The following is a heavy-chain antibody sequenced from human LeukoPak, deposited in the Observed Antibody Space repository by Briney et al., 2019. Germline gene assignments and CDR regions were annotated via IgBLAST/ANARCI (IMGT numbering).Heavy chain of an antibody. J-gene: IGHJ3*02. V-gene: IGHV4-59*01. CDR2: IYYSGST. D-gene: IGHD5-18*01. CDR3: ARGVVRGYSYGHHAFDI. Sequence: SETLSLTCTVSGGSISSYYWSWIRQAPGKGLEWIGDIYYSGSTNYNPSLKSRVTISVDTSKNQFSLKLSSVTAADTAVYYCARGVVRGYSYGHHAFDIWGQGTMVTVSS. CDR1: GGSISSYY.